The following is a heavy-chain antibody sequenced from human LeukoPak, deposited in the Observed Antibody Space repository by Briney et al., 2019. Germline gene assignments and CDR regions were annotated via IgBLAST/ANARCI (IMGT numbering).Heavy chain of an antibody. CDR3: ARDGDSGYDKNYYYGMDV. V-gene: IGHV3-30*03. Sequence: GRSLRLSCAASGFTFSSYGMHWVRQAPGKGLEWVAVISYDGSNKYYADSVKGRFTISRDNSKNTLYLQMNSLRAEDTAVYYCARDGDSGYDKNYYYGMDVWGQGTTVTVSS. D-gene: IGHD5-12*01. CDR1: GFTFSSYG. J-gene: IGHJ6*02. CDR2: ISYDGSNK.